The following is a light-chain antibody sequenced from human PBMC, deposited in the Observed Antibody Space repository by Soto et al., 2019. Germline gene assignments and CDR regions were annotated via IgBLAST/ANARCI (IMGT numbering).Light chain of an antibody. J-gene: IGKJ1*01. V-gene: IGKV3-11*01. CDR1: QSLSSY. CDR2: DAA. CDR3: QQYYNWPRT. Sequence: DMLLTQSPATLSFSAVEGACLXCRPSQSLSSYLAWYQQKPGEAPRLLIFDAANRGNGSPARFSGSGSGANFSLPTSSREPQDYAVYYCQQYYNWPRTFGQGTKVDI.